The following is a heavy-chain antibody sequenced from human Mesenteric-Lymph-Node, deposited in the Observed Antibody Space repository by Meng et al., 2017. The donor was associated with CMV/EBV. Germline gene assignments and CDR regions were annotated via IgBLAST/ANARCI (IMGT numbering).Heavy chain of an antibody. Sequence: SCKASGYTLTSYYMHWVRQAPGQGLEWMGIINPSGGSTSYAQKFQGRVTMTRDTSTSTVYMELSSLRSEDTAVYYCARDHGGYYFDYWGQGTLVTVSS. J-gene: IGHJ4*02. CDR1: GYTLTSYY. D-gene: IGHD4-23*01. CDR3: ARDHGGYYFDY. V-gene: IGHV1-46*01. CDR2: INPSGGST.